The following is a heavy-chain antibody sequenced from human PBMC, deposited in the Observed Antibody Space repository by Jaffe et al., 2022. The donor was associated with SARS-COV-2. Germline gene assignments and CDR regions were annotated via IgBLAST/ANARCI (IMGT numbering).Heavy chain of an antibody. CDR1: GYTFTSYY. Sequence: QVQLVQSGAEVKKPGASVKVSCKASGYTFTSYYMHWVRQAPGQGLEWMGIINPSGGSTSYAQKFQGRVTMTRDTSTSTVYMELSSLRSEDTAVYYCARRGGYYGSGSYFPSWGMDVWGQGTTVTVSS. V-gene: IGHV1-46*01. J-gene: IGHJ6*02. D-gene: IGHD3-10*01. CDR3: ARRGGYYGSGSYFPSWGMDV. CDR2: INPSGGST.